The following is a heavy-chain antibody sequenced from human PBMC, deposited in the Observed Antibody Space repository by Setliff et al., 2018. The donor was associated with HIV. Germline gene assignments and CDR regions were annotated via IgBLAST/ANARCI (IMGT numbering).Heavy chain of an antibody. D-gene: IGHD1-26*01. J-gene: IGHJ4*02. CDR1: GGSIDSSDYY. CDR3: ARDRRDDYYLTAYFDS. CDR2: IFYSGRS. V-gene: IGHV4-39*07. Sequence: SETLSLTCTVSGGSIDSSDYYWGWIRQPPGKGLEWIGSIFYSGRSMYNPSLRSRVTISLDTARNQLSLELTSVTATDTAVYYCARDRRDDYYLTAYFDSLGQGTVVTVSS.